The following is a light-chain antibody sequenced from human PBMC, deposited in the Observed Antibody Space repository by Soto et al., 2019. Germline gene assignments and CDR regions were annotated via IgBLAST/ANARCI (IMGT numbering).Light chain of an antibody. CDR3: SSYTSSSTRVV. Sequence: QPASVSGSPGQSITISCTGTSSDVGGYNYVSWYQQHPGKAPKLMIYDVSNRPSGVSNRFSGSKSGNTASLTISGLQAEDEADYYCSSYTSSSTRVVFGGGTKLTVL. CDR2: DVS. CDR1: SSDVGGYNY. J-gene: IGLJ2*01. V-gene: IGLV2-14*01.